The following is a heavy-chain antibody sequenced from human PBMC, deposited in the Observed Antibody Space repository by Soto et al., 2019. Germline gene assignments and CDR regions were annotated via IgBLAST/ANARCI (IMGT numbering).Heavy chain of an antibody. CDR3: AKGRGGSGSLTPRVDF. V-gene: IGHV3-23*01. J-gene: IGHJ4*02. CDR1: GFTFNNSA. Sequence: EVQLLESGGGLVQPGGSLRLYCAASGFTFNNSAMTWVRQAPGKGLEWVSAISGGGDTTSYADSVKGRFTVSRDGSKNTLYLQMSSLRAEDTALYYCAKGRGGSGSLTPRVDFWGQGTLVTVSS. CDR2: ISGGGDTT. D-gene: IGHD3-10*01.